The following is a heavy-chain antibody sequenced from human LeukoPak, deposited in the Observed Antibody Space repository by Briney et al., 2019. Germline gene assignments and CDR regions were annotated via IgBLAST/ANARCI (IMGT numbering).Heavy chain of an antibody. V-gene: IGHV4-59*08. Sequence: KPSETLSLTCTVSGGSMSNYWWNWIRQPPGKGLEWIGYIYYDGSTYYSPALNSRVTISIDTSKNQFSLKLNSVTAADTAVYYCARRLCSSLTCNIGPSGNWLDPWGQGTLVTVSS. CDR1: GGSMSNYW. CDR3: ARRLCSSLTCNIGPSGNWLDP. J-gene: IGHJ5*02. D-gene: IGHD2-2*02. CDR2: IYYDGST.